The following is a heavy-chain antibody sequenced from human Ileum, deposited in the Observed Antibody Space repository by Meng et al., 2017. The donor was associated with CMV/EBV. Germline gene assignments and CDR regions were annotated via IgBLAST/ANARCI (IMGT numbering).Heavy chain of an antibody. CDR3: VHRSYSGQDDY. V-gene: IGHV2-5*02. Sequence: LVQPPPTPPLPCTFSGFSFSTGKSGVCWLRLPPGKALEWLALIHWDNDTRYHPSLKTRLTITNDTSNHQFILTMTKTDPANTAKYFCVHRSYSGQDDYWSQGALVTVSS. J-gene: IGHJ4*02. CDR2: IHWDNDT. D-gene: IGHD1-26*01. CDR1: GFSFSTGKSG.